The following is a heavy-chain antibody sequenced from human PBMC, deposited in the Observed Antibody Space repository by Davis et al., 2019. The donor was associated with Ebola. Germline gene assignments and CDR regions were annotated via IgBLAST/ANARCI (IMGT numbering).Heavy chain of an antibody. CDR1: GFTFSSYS. J-gene: IGHJ4*02. CDR2: ISSSSSYI. Sequence: GGSLRLSCAASGFTFSSYSMNWVRQAPGKGLEWVSSISSSSSYIYYADSVKGRFTISRDNAKNSLYLQMNSLRDEDTAVDYCARASGWSYSFDYWGQGTLVTVSS. V-gene: IGHV3-21*01. CDR3: ARASGWSYSFDY. D-gene: IGHD6-19*01.